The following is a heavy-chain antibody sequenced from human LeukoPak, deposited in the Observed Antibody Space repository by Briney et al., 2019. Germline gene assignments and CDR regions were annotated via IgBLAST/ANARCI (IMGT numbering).Heavy chain of an antibody. V-gene: IGHV3-23*01. Sequence: GGSLRLSRAASGFTVSSYAMSWGRQAPGKGLEWVSAISPSGGSTYYAASVKGRFTISRDNSKNTLYLQMNSLRAEDTVVYYCAKTNYDILTGLDAFDIWGQGTMVTVSS. CDR1: GFTVSSYA. CDR3: AKTNYDILTGLDAFDI. CDR2: ISPSGGST. D-gene: IGHD3-9*01. J-gene: IGHJ3*02.